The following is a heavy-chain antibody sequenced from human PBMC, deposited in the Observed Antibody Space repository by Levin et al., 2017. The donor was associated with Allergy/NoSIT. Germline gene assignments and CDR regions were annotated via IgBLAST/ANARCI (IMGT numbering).Heavy chain of an antibody. CDR3: ARRFVTGAVVGTPSALGY. J-gene: IGHJ4*02. CDR2: INPGDSDT. Sequence: KVSCKGSGYTFTNYWIGWVRQMPGKGLEWMGIINPGDSDTRYSPSFQGQVTMSADKSISTAYLQWSSLKASDTAIYYCARRFVTGAVVGTPSALGYWGQGTLVTVSS. V-gene: IGHV5-51*01. D-gene: IGHD3-9*01. CDR1: GYTFTNYW.